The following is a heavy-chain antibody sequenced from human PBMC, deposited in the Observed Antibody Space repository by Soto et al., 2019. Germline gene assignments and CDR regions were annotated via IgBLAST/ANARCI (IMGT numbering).Heavy chain of an antibody. CDR3: ARNMYSGGYFVKWFVP. Sequence: QVRLVESGGGVVQPGRSLRLSCTASGFSFSSYAMYWFRQPPGKGLEWVAVISHDGITEHYVDSVKGRVTVSRDNSNHSLDLQLNSLRGADTARYYCARNMYSGGYFVKWFVPWCQGTLVTVS. CDR1: GFSFSSYA. D-gene: IGHD6-19*01. CDR2: ISHDGITE. J-gene: IGHJ5*02. V-gene: IGHV3-30-3*01.